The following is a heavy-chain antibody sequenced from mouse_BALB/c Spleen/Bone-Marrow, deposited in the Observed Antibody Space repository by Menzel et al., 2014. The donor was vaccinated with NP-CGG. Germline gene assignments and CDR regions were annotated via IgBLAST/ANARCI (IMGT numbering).Heavy chain of an antibody. J-gene: IGHJ3*01. Sequence: VKLMESGAELVRPGASVTLSCKASGYTFTDYEMHWVKQTPVHGLEWIGAIDPETGGTAYNQKFKGKATLTADKSSSTAYMEHRSLTSEDSAVYYCTRRTGEPYWGQGTLVTVSA. CDR3: TRRTGEPY. V-gene: IGHV1-15*01. CDR1: GYTFTDYE. D-gene: IGHD4-1*01. CDR2: IDPETGGT.